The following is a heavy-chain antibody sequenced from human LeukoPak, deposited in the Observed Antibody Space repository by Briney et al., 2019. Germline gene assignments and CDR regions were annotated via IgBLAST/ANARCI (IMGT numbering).Heavy chain of an antibody. CDR2: TYYRSRWNT. CDR3: TRDLAVTYPGWFDP. V-gene: IGHV6-1*01. J-gene: IGHJ5*02. Sequence: SQTLSLTCAISGDSVSSQSAAWNWIRKSPARGLEWLGRTYYRSRWNTDSAESVRSRITINPDTSKNQFSLLLKSVTPEDTAVYYCTRDLAVTYPGWFDPWGQGILVTVSS. D-gene: IGHD6-19*01. CDR1: GDSVSSQSAA.